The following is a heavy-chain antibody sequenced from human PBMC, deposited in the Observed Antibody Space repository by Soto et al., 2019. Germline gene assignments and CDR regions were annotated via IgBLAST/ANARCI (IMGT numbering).Heavy chain of an antibody. D-gene: IGHD3-9*01. Sequence: GGSLRLSCAASGFTFSSYSMNWVRQAPGKGLEWVSYISSSSTIYYADSVKGRITISRDNAKNSLYLQMNSLRAEDTAVYYCARDRSVRAYDILPYYFDYWGQGTLVTVSS. J-gene: IGHJ4*02. CDR2: ISSSSTI. CDR1: GFTFSSYS. CDR3: ARDRSVRAYDILPYYFDY. V-gene: IGHV3-48*01.